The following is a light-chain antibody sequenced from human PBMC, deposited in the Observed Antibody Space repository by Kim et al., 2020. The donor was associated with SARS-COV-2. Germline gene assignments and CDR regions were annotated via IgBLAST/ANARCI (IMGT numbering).Light chain of an antibody. CDR2: DVS. J-gene: IGLJ1*01. V-gene: IGLV2-14*03. CDR1: SSDVGGYNY. Sequence: GQSITISCTGTSSDVGGYNYVSWYQQHPGKAPKLMIYDVSNRPSGVSNRFSGSKSGNTASLTISGLQAEDEADYYCSSYTSSSTRVFGTGTKVPS. CDR3: SSYTSSSTRV.